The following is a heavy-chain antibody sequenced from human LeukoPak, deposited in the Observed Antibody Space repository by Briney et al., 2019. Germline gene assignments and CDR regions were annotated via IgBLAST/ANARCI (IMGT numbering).Heavy chain of an antibody. CDR3: AKGLREYSGSYDDY. CDR1: GSTFSSYG. CDR2: ISGSGGST. V-gene: IGHV3-23*01. J-gene: IGHJ4*02. D-gene: IGHD1-26*01. Sequence: GGTLRLYCAASGSTFSSYGMSWVRQAPGKGLEWVSAISGSGGSTYYADSVKGRFTISRDNSKNTLYQQMNSLRAEDTAVYYCAKGLREYSGSYDDYWGQGTLVTVSS.